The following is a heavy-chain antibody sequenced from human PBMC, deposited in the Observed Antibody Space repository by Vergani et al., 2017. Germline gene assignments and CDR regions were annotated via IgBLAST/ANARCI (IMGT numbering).Heavy chain of an antibody. D-gene: IGHD4-11*01. V-gene: IGHV4-34*01. CDR2: IDHTGRP. CDR1: GGSFTSYH. Sequence: QVQLQQWGGGLLKPSETLSLTCVVNGGSFTSYHWTWIRQSPGEGLEWVGDIDHTGRPDYNPSLKSRLTMSVDKSRNQFSLTVNSVTATDTAIYFCARVNTETNGHLYYYYYMDVWGQGTAVTVSS. J-gene: IGHJ6*03. CDR3: ARVNTETNGHLYYYYYMDV.